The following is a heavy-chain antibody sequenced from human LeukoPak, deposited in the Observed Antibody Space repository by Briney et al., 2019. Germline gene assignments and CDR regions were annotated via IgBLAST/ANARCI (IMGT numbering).Heavy chain of an antibody. V-gene: IGHV1-8*03. CDR3: ARGGYYYYYMDV. J-gene: IGHJ6*03. CDR2: MNPNSGNT. Sequence: VASVKVSCKASGYTFTSYDINWVRQATGQGLEWMGWMNPNSGNTGYAQKFQGRVTITRNTSISTAYMELSSLRSEDTAVYYCARGGYYYYYMDVWGKGTTVTVSS. CDR1: GYTFTSYD.